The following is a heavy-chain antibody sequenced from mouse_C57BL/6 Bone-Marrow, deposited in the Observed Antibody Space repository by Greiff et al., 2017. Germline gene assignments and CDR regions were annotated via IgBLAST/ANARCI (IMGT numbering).Heavy chain of an antibody. D-gene: IGHD3-1*01. CDR2: IDPETGGT. CDR3: TGGYPFAY. Sequence: VQLQQSGAELVRPGASVTLSCKASGYTFTDYEMHWVKQTPVHGLEWIGAIDPETGGTAYNQKFKGKAILTADKSPSTAYMELRSLTSEDSAVYYCTGGYPFAYWGQGTLVTVSA. V-gene: IGHV1-15*01. J-gene: IGHJ3*01. CDR1: GYTFTDYE.